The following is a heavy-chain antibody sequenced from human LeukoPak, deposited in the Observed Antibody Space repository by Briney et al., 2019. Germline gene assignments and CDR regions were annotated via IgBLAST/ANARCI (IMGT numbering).Heavy chain of an antibody. CDR1: GFTFTTYW. D-gene: IGHD3-10*01. Sequence: GGSLRLSCAASGFTFTTYWMTWVRQAPGKGLEWVANINQDGTEKYYVDSVKGRFTISRDNAKNSLYLQMNSLRAEDTAVYYCASLYGSGPNWFDPWGQGTLVTVSS. CDR2: INQDGTEK. J-gene: IGHJ5*02. V-gene: IGHV3-7*01. CDR3: ASLYGSGPNWFDP.